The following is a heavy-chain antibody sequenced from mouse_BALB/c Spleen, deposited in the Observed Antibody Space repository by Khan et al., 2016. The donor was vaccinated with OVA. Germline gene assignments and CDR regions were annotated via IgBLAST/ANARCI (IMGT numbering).Heavy chain of an antibody. CDR1: GVSLTNYG. D-gene: IGHD2-10*01. Sequence: QVQLKQSGPGLVAPSQSLSIICTISGVSLTNYGVHWVRQPPGKGLEWLVVIWSDGSTTYNSALKFRLSISKDNSKSQVFLKMNSLQTDDTAMYYWARQPYYHYYIMDYWGQGTSVTVSS. J-gene: IGHJ4*01. V-gene: IGHV2-6-1*01. CDR2: IWSDGST. CDR3: ARQPYYHYYIMDY.